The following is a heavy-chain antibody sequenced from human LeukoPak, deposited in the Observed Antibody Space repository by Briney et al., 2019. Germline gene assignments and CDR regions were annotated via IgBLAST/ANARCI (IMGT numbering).Heavy chain of an antibody. CDR3: ARHMVGTDLYGMDV. CDR2: IYPGDSDT. V-gene: IGHV5-51*01. D-gene: IGHD2-15*01. J-gene: IGHJ6*02. Sequence: GESLKISCQGSGYTFATYWIVWVRQMPGKGLEWMGTIYPGDSDTRYSPSFQGQVTISADKTITTAYLQWTNLKASDTATYYCARHMVGTDLYGMDVWGQGTTVTVSS. CDR1: GYTFATYW.